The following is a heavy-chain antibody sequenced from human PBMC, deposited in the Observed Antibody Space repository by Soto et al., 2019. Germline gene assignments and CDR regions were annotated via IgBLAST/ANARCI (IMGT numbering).Heavy chain of an antibody. CDR3: ARHIPYRPREYYFDY. CDR1: GGSFSGYY. J-gene: IGHJ4*02. CDR2: INHSGST. Sequence: PSETLSLTCAVYGGSFSGYYWSWIRQPPGKGLEWIGEINHSGSTNYNPSLKSRVTISVDTSKNQFSLKLSSVTAADTAVYYCARHIPYRPREYYFDYWGQGTLVTVSS. D-gene: IGHD3-10*01. V-gene: IGHV4-34*01.